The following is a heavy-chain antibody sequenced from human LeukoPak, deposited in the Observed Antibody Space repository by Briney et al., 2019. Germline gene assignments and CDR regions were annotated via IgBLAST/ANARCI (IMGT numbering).Heavy chain of an antibody. CDR3: ARVTGYMIEDYFDY. J-gene: IGHJ4*02. V-gene: IGHV4-59*01. D-gene: IGHD3-22*01. CDR1: GGSISSYY. CDR2: IHYSGST. Sequence: SETLSLTCTVSGGSISSYYWSWIRQPPGKGLEWIGYIHYSGSTNYNPSLKSRVTISVDTSKNQFSLRLSSVTAADTAVYYCARVTGYMIEDYFDYWGQGTLVTVSS.